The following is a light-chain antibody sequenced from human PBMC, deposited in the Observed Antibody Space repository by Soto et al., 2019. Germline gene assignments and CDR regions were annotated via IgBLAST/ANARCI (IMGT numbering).Light chain of an antibody. CDR1: QSVSSSY. J-gene: IGKJ5*01. V-gene: IGKV3-20*01. CDR3: HQYGSSLLT. Sequence: IALTPSPGTLSLSPGERASRSCRASQSVSSSYLALYRQKPGQAPRLLIYGASSRATGIPDRFRGSESGTDLTLTISRPEPADFAVYYCHQYGSSLLTLGQGTRRETK. CDR2: GAS.